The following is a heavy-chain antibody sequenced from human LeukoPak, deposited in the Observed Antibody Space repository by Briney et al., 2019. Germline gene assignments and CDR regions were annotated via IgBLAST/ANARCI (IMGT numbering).Heavy chain of an antibody. J-gene: IGHJ4*02. CDR1: GFTFSSYW. Sequence: PGGSLRLSXAASGFTFSSYWMHWVRQAPGKGLVWVSRINSDGSSTSYADSVKGRFTISRDNAKNTLYLQMNSLRAEDTDVYYCARGSSPRRFDYWGQGTLVTVSS. CDR3: ARGSSPRRFDY. V-gene: IGHV3-74*01. CDR2: INSDGSST. D-gene: IGHD3-10*01.